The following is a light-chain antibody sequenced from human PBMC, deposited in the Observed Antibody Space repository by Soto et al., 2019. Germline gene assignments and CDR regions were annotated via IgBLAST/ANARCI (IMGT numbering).Light chain of an antibody. V-gene: IGKV3-15*01. Sequence: EIVMTQSPATLSVSSGGRATLSFTASQSVSSNLAWYQQKPGQAPRLLIYGASTRATGIPARFSGSGSGTEFTLTISSPQSEDFAVYYCQQYNSRPLSFGGGTKVDIK. CDR2: GAS. CDR3: QQYNSRPLS. CDR1: QSVSSN. J-gene: IGKJ4*01.